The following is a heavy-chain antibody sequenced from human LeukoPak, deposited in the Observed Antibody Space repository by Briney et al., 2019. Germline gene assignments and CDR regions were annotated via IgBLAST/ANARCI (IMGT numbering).Heavy chain of an antibody. CDR3: ARKIVGATSDY. J-gene: IGHJ4*02. CDR2: ISSSSSYI. D-gene: IGHD1-26*01. CDR1: GFTVSSNY. V-gene: IGHV3-21*01. Sequence: GGSLRLSCAASGFTVSSNYMSWVRQAPGKGLEWVSSISSSSSYIYYADSVKGRFTISRDNAKNSLYLQMNSLRAEDTAVYYCARKIVGATSDYWGQGTLVTVSS.